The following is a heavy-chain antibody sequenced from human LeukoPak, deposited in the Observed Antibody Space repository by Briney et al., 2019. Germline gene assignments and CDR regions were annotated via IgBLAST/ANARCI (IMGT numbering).Heavy chain of an antibody. CDR3: ARHSRQQFNADGFDI. D-gene: IGHD6-13*01. V-gene: IGHV1-2*02. CDR2: INPNSGGT. J-gene: IGHJ3*02. Sequence: ASVKVSCKASGYTFTGYYMHWVRQAPGQGLEWMGWINPNSGGTNYAQKFQGRVTMTRDTSISTAYMELSRLRSDDTAVYYCARHSRQQFNADGFDIWGQGTMVTVSS. CDR1: GYTFTGYY.